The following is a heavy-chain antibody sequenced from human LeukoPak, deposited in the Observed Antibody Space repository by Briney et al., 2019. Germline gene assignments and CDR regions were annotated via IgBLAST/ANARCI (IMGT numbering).Heavy chain of an antibody. J-gene: IGHJ5*02. Sequence: SETLSLTCTVSGGSISSGSYYWSWIRQPAGKGLEWIGRIYTSGSTNYNPSLKSRVTISVDTSKNQFSLKLSSVTAADTAVYYCAREGYDIFGFDPWGQGTLVTVSS. V-gene: IGHV4-61*02. D-gene: IGHD3-9*01. CDR2: IYTSGST. CDR1: GGSISSGSYY. CDR3: AREGYDIFGFDP.